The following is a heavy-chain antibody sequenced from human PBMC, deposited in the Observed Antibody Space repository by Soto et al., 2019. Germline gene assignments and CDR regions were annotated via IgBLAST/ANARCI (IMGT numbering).Heavy chain of an antibody. CDR2: IYYSGST. CDR1: GGSISSYY. CDR3: ARDLDTYCSSIPCYGAFHI. D-gene: IGHD2-2*01. Sequence: SETLSLTCTVTGGSISSYYWSWIRQPPGKGLEWIGYIYYSGSTNYNPSLKSRVTISIDTSKNQFSLRLSSVTAADTAVYYCARDLDTYCSSIPCYGAFHIWGQGTMVTVSS. J-gene: IGHJ3*02. V-gene: IGHV4-59*01.